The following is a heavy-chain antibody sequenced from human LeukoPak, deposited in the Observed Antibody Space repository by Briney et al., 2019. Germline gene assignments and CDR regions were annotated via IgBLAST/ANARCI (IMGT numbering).Heavy chain of an antibody. CDR1: GGSLSGYY. CDR3: ASRYYYDSSTFDY. J-gene: IGHJ4*02. V-gene: IGHV4-34*01. D-gene: IGHD3-22*01. Sequence: ASETLSLTCAVYGGSLSGYYWSWIRQPPGKGLEWIGEINHSGSTNYNPSLKSRVTISVDTSKNQFSLKLSSVTAADTAVYYCASRYYYDSSTFDYWGQGTLVTVSS. CDR2: INHSGST.